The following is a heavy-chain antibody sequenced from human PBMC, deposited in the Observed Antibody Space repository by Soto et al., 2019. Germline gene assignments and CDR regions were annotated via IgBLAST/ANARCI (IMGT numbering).Heavy chain of an antibody. D-gene: IGHD1-1*01. Sequence: QVQLQQWGAGLLKPSETLSITCAVCGGFVSSGNYYWSWIRQPPGKGLEWIGEMSHSGGTHFNPSLKSRVTISVDTSKNQFSLKMSSVTAADTALYYCARVERGTATTVVDAFDIWGPGTMVTVSS. CDR2: MSHSGGT. CDR1: GGFVSSGNYY. V-gene: IGHV4-34*01. CDR3: ARVERGTATTVVDAFDI. J-gene: IGHJ3*02.